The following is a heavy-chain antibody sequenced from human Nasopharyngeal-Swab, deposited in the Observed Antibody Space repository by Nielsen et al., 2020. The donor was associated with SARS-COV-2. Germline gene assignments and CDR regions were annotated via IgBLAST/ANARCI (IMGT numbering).Heavy chain of an antibody. Sequence: SQTLSLTCAISGDSVSSNSAAWNWIRQSPSRGLEWLGRTYYRSKWYNDYAVSVKSRITINPDTSKNQFSLQLNSVTPEDTAVYYCARDTSSSWYYYYYHMDVWGKGTTVTVSS. D-gene: IGHD6-13*01. J-gene: IGHJ6*03. CDR2: TYYRSKWYN. CDR1: GDSVSSNSAA. V-gene: IGHV6-1*01. CDR3: ARDTSSSWYYYYYHMDV.